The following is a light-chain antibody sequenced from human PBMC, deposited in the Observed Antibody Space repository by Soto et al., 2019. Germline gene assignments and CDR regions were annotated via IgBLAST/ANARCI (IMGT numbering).Light chain of an antibody. Sequence: NFMLTQPHSVSESPGKTVTISCTRSSGSIANNYVQWYQQRPCSAPTTVIYENKLRPSAGPGRFSGSTDPSSNSASLTISGLQTEDEAYYCCQSYDADFVIFGGGTKLTVL. J-gene: IGLJ2*01. CDR1: SGSIANNY. V-gene: IGLV6-57*04. CDR2: ENK. CDR3: QSYDADFVI.